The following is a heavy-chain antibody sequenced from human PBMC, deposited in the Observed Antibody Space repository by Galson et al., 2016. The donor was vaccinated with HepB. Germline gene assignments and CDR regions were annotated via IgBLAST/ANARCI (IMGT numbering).Heavy chain of an antibody. CDR2: IKPDGSEK. Sequence: SLRLSCAASGFTFTTYWMSWVRQAPGKGLEWVANIKPDGSEKYYVDSVKCRFTISRDNAKNSLYLQMNSLRAEDTAVYYCAQYYYDSSGYVEYFQNWGQGSRVTVSS. CDR1: GFTFTTYW. D-gene: IGHD3-22*01. V-gene: IGHV3-7*03. J-gene: IGHJ1*01. CDR3: AQYYYDSSGYVEYFQN.